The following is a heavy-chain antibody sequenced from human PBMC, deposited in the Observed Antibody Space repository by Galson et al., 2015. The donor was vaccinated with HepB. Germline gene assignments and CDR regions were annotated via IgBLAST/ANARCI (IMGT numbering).Heavy chain of an antibody. CDR1: GYTFTSYY. V-gene: IGHV1-46*03. Sequence: SVKVSCKASGYTFTSYYMHWVRQAPGQGLEWMGIINPSGGSTSYAQKFQGRVTMTRDTSTSTVYMELSSLRSEDTAVYYCARVATRQQWRREPTSRHFDYWGQGTLVTVSS. D-gene: IGHD6-19*01. CDR2: INPSGGST. CDR3: ARVATRQQWRREPTSRHFDY. J-gene: IGHJ4*02.